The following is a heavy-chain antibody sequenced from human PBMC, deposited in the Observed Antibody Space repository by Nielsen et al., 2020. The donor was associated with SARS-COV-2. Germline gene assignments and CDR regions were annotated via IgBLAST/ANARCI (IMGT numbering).Heavy chain of an antibody. Sequence: GGSLRLSCAASGFVFSSYGMHWVRQAPGKGLEWVSVIWYDGSNKNYAESVKGRFTISRDNSKNTLYLQMNSLRVEDTAVYYCGRDWGVDPFHYGMAVWGQGTTVTVSS. V-gene: IGHV3-33*08. CDR3: GRDWGVDPFHYGMAV. CDR2: IWYDGSNK. CDR1: GFVFSSYG. J-gene: IGHJ6*02. D-gene: IGHD3-16*01.